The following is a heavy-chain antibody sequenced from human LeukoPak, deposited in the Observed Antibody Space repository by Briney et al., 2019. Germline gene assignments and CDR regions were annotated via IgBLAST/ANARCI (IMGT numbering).Heavy chain of an antibody. D-gene: IGHD2-15*01. CDR1: GGSISSSSYY. V-gene: IGHV4-39*07. CDR2: IYHSGST. J-gene: IGHJ4*02. CDR3: ARASMVAATPIDYYFDY. Sequence: SETLSLTCTVSGGSISSSSYYWGWIRQPPGKGLEWIGSIYHSGSTNYNPSLKSRVTISVDTSKNQFSLKLSSVTAADTAVYYCARASMVAATPIDYYFDYWGQGTLVTVSS.